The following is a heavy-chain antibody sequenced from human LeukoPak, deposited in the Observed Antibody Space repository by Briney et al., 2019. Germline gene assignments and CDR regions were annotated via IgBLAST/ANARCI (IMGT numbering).Heavy chain of an antibody. V-gene: IGHV3-23*01. J-gene: IGHJ4*02. CDR1: GFTFSSYA. Sequence: GGSLRLSCAASGFTFSSYAMSWVRQAPGKGLEWVSAISGSGGSTYYADSVKGRFTISRDNSKNTLYVQMNSLRAEDTAVYYCAKGEYYDSSGYYSFDYWGQGTLVTVSS. D-gene: IGHD3-22*01. CDR2: ISGSGGST. CDR3: AKGEYYDSSGYYSFDY.